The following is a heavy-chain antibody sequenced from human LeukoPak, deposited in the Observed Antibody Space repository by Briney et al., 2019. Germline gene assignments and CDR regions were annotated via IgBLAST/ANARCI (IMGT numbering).Heavy chain of an antibody. CDR3: ARDDCGDTCYPGGY. CDR2: IKAGNGDT. CDR1: GYIFTKYV. J-gene: IGHJ4*02. D-gene: IGHD2-21*01. V-gene: IGHV1-3*01. Sequence: ASVKVSCRASGYIFTKYVVHWVRQAPGQRPEWMGWIKAGNGDTKYSQNFQDRLTITSDTSASTVYMKLSSLTSEDTALYYCARDDCGDTCYPGGYWGQGTLVTVSS.